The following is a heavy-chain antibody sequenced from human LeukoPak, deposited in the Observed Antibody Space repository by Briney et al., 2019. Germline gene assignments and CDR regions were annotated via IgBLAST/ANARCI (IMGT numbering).Heavy chain of an antibody. D-gene: IGHD4-17*01. CDR1: GFTVSSNY. V-gene: IGHV3-53*01. CDR2: IYSGGST. CDR3: ARDLGDYGDYVPYGIDV. J-gene: IGHJ6*02. Sequence: GGSLRLSYAASGFTVSSNYMSWVRQAPGKGLEWVSVIYSGGSTYYADSVKGRFTISRDNSKNTLYLQMNSLRAEDTAVYYCARDLGDYGDYVPYGIDVWGQGTTVTVSS.